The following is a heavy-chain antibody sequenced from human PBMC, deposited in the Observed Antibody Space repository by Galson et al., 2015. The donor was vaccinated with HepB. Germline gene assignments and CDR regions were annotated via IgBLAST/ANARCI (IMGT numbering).Heavy chain of an antibody. CDR3: ARAIGIATYLDY. CDR2: FNPSGGST. J-gene: IGHJ4*02. V-gene: IGHV1-46*01. D-gene: IGHD2-21*01. Sequence: SVKVSCKASGYTFTRYYIHWVRQAPGQGLEWMGVFNPSGGSTSYTQKFQGRVTMTGDTSTNTVYMTLNSLRSEDTAVYYCARAIGIATYLDYWGQGTLVTVSS. CDR1: GYTFTRYY.